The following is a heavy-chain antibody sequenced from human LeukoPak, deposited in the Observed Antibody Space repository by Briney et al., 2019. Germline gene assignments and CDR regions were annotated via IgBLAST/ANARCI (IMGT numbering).Heavy chain of an antibody. CDR2: ISWNSGSI. CDR1: GFTFDDYA. CDR3: ARVGGVFDY. J-gene: IGHJ4*02. V-gene: IGHV3-9*01. D-gene: IGHD3-10*01. Sequence: GGSLRLSCAASGFTFDDYAMHWVRQAPGKGLEWVSGISWNSGSIGYADSVKGRFTISRDNAKDSLYLQMNSLRAEDTALYYCARVGGVFDYWGQGTLVTVSS.